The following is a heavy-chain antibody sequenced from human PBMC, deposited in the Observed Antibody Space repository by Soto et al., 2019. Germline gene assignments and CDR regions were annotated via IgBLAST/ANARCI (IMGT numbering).Heavy chain of an antibody. J-gene: IGHJ6*02. Sequence: SVKVSCKASGGTFSSYAISWVRQAPGQGLEWMGGIIPIFGTANYAQKFQGRVTIIADESTSTAYMELSSLRSEDTAVYYCARVEADTAMVTYYYYGMDVWGQGTTVTVSS. D-gene: IGHD5-18*01. CDR1: GGTFSSYA. CDR3: ARVEADTAMVTYYYYGMDV. CDR2: IIPIFGTA. V-gene: IGHV1-69*13.